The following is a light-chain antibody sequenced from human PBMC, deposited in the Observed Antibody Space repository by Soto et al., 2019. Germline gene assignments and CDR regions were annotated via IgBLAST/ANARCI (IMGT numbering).Light chain of an antibody. CDR1: KLGHKY. Sequence: SYELTQTPSVSVSPGHTASNTWSGDKLGHKYVHWYQQKPGQSPVLVMYQDNKRPSGIPERFSGSNSGNTATLTISGTQAMDEADYYCQAWDSSTAVFGGGTQLTVL. V-gene: IGLV3-1*01. J-gene: IGLJ7*01. CDR2: QDN. CDR3: QAWDSSTAV.